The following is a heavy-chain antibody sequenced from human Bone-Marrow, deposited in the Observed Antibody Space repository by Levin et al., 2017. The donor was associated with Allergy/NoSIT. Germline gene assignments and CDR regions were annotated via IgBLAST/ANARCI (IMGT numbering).Heavy chain of an antibody. V-gene: IGHV3-30*18. CDR1: GFTFSSYG. CDR2: ISYDGSNK. CDR3: AKGDARPTADYYYYYGMDV. Sequence: GGSLRLSCAASGFTFSSYGMHWVRQAPGKGLEWVAVISYDGSNKYYADSVKGRFTISRDNSKNTLYLQMNSLRAEDTAVYYCAKGDARPTADYYYYYGMDVWGQGTTVTVSS. J-gene: IGHJ6*02.